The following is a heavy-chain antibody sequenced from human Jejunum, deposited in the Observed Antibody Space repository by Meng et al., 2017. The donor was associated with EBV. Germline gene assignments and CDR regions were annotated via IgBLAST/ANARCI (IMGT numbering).Heavy chain of an antibody. CDR1: GSTFVRSV. J-gene: IGHJ5*02. V-gene: IGHV3-74*02. Sequence: SGVSLVWPGAYQTLSCARLGSTFVRSVKHWGPQAPGKGLVWVSRINSDGSKTNYADSVKGRFTISRDIAKNTLYLQLNSLRADDTAVYYCVRGPPPDTWGQGTLVTVSS. CDR2: INSDGSKT. CDR3: VRGPPPDT.